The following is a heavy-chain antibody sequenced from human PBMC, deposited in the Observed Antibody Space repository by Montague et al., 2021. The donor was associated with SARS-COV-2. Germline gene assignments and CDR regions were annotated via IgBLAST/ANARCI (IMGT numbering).Heavy chain of an antibody. J-gene: IGHJ6*02. CDR3: ARDRHWTNTYYDILTGYQYYYYGMDV. D-gene: IGHD3-9*01. CDR2: IYSGGST. CDR1: GFTVSSNY. V-gene: IGHV3-66*01. Sequence: SLRLSCAASGFTVSSNYMGWVRQAPGKGLEWVSVIYSGGSTYYADSVKGRFTISRDSSKNTLYLQMNSLRAEDTAVYYCARDRHWTNTYYDILTGYQYYYYGMDVWGQGTTVTVSS.